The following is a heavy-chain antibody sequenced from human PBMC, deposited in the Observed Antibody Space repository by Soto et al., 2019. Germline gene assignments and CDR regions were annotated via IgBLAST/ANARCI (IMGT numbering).Heavy chain of an antibody. CDR3: AKDTYYHDSSGYYVFDC. CDR1: GFTFNSYG. V-gene: IGHV3-30*18. CDR2: VSYDGSKE. Sequence: GGSLRLSCAASGFTFNSYGIHWVRQAPGKGLEWVAGVSYDGSKEYYTESVRGRFTISRDNSRNTLDLQMNSLRAEDTAVYYCAKDTYYHDSSGYYVFDCWGQGTLVTVSS. D-gene: IGHD3-22*01. J-gene: IGHJ4*02.